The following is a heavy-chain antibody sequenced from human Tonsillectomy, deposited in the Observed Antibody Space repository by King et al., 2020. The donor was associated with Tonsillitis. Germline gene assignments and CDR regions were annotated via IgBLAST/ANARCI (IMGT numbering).Heavy chain of an antibody. CDR2: ISSSSTFI. D-gene: IGHD3-16*01. CDR1: GLSFSTHS. J-gene: IGHJ3*02. Sequence: VQLVESGGGLVKPGGSLRLSCAASGLSFSTHSITWVRQAPGKGLEWVSCISSSSTFIYYADSVRGRFTIYRDNAKKALYLQMNSLRPEDTAVYYCARGGGGASKDAFDIWGQGTIVTVSS. V-gene: IGHV3-21*02. CDR3: ARGGGGASKDAFDI.